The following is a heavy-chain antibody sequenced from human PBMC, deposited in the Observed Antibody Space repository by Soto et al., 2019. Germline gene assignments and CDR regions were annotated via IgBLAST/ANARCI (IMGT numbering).Heavy chain of an antibody. CDR2: ISGSGIST. CDR3: VKPPVITASYYYYDMDV. V-gene: IGHV3-23*01. Sequence: EAQLLESGGGLVQPGGSLGLVCAASGFTFSTYPMSWVRQAPGKGLEWCSGISGSGISTYYTDSVKGRFTISRDNSKNTVFLQMNSLRDEDTAVYYCVKPPVITASYYYYDMDVWGQGTTVTVSS. J-gene: IGHJ6*02. D-gene: IGHD4-4*01. CDR1: GFTFSTYP.